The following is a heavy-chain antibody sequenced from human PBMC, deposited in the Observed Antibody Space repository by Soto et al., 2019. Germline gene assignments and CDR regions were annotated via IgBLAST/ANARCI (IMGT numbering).Heavy chain of an antibody. CDR3: ARGGYCSGGSCYEGDPYYYYYMDV. D-gene: IGHD2-15*01. V-gene: IGHV3-48*01. Sequence: HPGGSLRLSCAASGFTFSSYSMNWVRQAPGKGLEWVSYISSSSSTIYYADSVKGRFTISRDNAKNSLYLQMNSLRAEDTAVYYCARGGYCSGGSCYEGDPYYYYYMDVWGKGTTVTVSS. J-gene: IGHJ6*03. CDR1: GFTFSSYS. CDR2: ISSSSSTI.